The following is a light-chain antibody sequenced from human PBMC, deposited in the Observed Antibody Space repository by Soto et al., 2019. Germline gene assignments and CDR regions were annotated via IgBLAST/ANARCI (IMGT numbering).Light chain of an antibody. CDR3: QQYNNWPPTWT. CDR1: QSVSGY. CDR2: RIF. J-gene: IGKJ1*01. V-gene: IGKV3-15*01. Sequence: IVMTQSPGTVSVFPGETVTLSCRASQSVSGYLDWFHQKPGQAPRLVLLRIFTRAIGVPARFSGSGSGTEFTLTISSLQSEDFAVYYCQQYNNWPPTWTFGQGTKVDIK.